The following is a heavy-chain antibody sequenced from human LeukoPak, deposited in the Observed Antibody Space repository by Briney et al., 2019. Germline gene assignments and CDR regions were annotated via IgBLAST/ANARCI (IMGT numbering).Heavy chain of an antibody. D-gene: IGHD6-19*01. CDR3: ARGRVYSSGCLDY. CDR1: GFTFSSYE. Sequence: PGGSLRLSCAASGFTFSSYEMNWVRQAPGKGLEWVSNISGSGNTIYYADSVRGRFTISRDNAKNSLYLQMNSLRAEDTAVYYCARGRVYSSGCLDYWGQGTLVTVSS. V-gene: IGHV3-48*03. J-gene: IGHJ4*02. CDR2: ISGSGNTI.